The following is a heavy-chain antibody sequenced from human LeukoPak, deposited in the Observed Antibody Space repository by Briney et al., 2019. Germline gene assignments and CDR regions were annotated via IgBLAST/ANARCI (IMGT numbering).Heavy chain of an antibody. CDR2: IYYTGGT. CDR3: ARHGGTRVTLVEVYYFDY. D-gene: IGHD4-11*01. Sequence: KPSETLSLTCSVSGGPITSSSYYWGWIRQPPEKGLEWIGSIYYTGGTYYSPSLKSRVTMSVDTSKNQFSLKLSSVTAADTAVYHCARHGGTRVTLVEVYYFDYWGQGTLVTVSP. J-gene: IGHJ4*02. V-gene: IGHV4-39*01. CDR1: GGPITSSSYY.